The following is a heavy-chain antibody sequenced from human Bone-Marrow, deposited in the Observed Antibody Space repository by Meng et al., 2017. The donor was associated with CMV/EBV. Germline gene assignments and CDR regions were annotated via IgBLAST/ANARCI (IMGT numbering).Heavy chain of an antibody. CDR3: ASGGRVGSSSIMDV. CDR1: GYTFTSYD. Sequence: ASVKVSCKASGYTFTSYDINWVRQATGEGLEWMGWMNPNSGNTGYAQKFQGRVTMTRNTSISTEYMELSSLRSVDTDVYYCASGGRVGSSSIMDVWGQGTTVTVSS. D-gene: IGHD1-26*01. V-gene: IGHV1-8*01. CDR2: MNPNSGNT. J-gene: IGHJ6*02.